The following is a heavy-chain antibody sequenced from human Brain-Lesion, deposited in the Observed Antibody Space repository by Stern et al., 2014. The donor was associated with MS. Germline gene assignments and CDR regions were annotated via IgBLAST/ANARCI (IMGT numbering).Heavy chain of an antibody. J-gene: IGHJ6*02. V-gene: IGHV4-61*02. CDR1: GGSISSGGYY. CDR2: IFNSGST. D-gene: IGHD2-2*01. CDR3: ARGRVVPGFQYYATDV. Sequence: QVQLVQSGPGLVKPSQTLSLSCTVSGGSISSGGYYWSWIRQPAGKGLEWIGRIFNSGSTSYNPSLKSRVTISIDTSKNQFSRRLTSMTAADTAVYYCARGRVVPGFQYYATDVWGQGTTVIVSS.